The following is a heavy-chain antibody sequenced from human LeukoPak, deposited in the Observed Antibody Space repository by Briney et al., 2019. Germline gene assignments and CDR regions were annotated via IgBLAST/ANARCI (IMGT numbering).Heavy chain of an antibody. D-gene: IGHD4-17*01. CDR3: ARVNPGSDYFLLDYFDY. J-gene: IGHJ4*02. Sequence: SETLSLTCTVSGYSISSGYYWGWIRQPPGKGLEWIGSIYHSGSTYYNPSLKSRVTISVDTSKNQFSLKLSSVTAADTAVYYCARVNPGSDYFLLDYFDYWGQGTLVTVSS. CDR2: IYHSGST. V-gene: IGHV4-38-2*02. CDR1: GYSISSGYY.